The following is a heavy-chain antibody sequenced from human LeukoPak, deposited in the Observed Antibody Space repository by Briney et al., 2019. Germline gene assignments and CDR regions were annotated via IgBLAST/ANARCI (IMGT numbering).Heavy chain of an antibody. Sequence: SETLSLTCTVSGGSISRYYWSWIRQPPGKGLEWIGYIYYSGSTGCNPSLKSRVTISVDTSSNQFSLKVTSVTAADTAVYYCARAKSWGFDAFDIWGQGTMVTVSS. V-gene: IGHV4-59*08. CDR1: GGSISRYY. CDR2: IYYSGST. D-gene: IGHD7-27*01. CDR3: ARAKSWGFDAFDI. J-gene: IGHJ3*02.